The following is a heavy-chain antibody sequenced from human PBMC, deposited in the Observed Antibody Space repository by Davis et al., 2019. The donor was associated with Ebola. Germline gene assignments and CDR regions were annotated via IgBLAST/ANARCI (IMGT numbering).Heavy chain of an antibody. D-gene: IGHD6-6*01. V-gene: IGHV1-8*01. CDR3: ARGLSSSGDTFDY. CDR1: GYTFTSYD. CDR2: MTPNSGNT. J-gene: IGHJ4*02. Sequence: ASVKVSCKASGYTFTSYDIYWVRQATGQGLVWMGWMTPNSGNTGYAQKFQGRVTMTRDTSISTAYMELSSLRSEDTAVYYCARGLSSSGDTFDYWGQGTLVTVSS.